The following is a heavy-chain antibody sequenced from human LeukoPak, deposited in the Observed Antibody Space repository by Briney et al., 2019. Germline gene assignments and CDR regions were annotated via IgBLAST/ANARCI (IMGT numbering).Heavy chain of an antibody. CDR3: AKETSSSFDY. V-gene: IGHV3-23*01. D-gene: IGHD6-6*01. CDR2: VSGSGGST. CDR1: AFTFSSYA. Sequence: GGSLRLSCAASAFTFSSYAMSWVRQAPGKGLEWVSAVSGSGGSTYYADSVKGRFTISRDNSKNTLYLQMNSLRAEDTAEYYCAKETSSSFDYWGQGTLVTVSS. J-gene: IGHJ4*02.